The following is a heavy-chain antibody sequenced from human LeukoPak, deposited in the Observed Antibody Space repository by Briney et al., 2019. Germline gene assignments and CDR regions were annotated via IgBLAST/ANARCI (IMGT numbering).Heavy chain of an antibody. CDR1: GGSISSSSYY. CDR3: ARPVPSRLGWFDP. J-gene: IGHJ5*02. D-gene: IGHD1-1*01. V-gene: IGHV4-39*01. CDR2: IYYSGST. Sequence: PSETLSLTCTVSGGSISSSSYYWGWIRQPPGKGLEWIGNIYYSGSTYYSPSLKSRVTISVDTSKNQFSLKLSSVTAADTAVYYCARPVPSRLGWFDPWGQGTLVTVSS.